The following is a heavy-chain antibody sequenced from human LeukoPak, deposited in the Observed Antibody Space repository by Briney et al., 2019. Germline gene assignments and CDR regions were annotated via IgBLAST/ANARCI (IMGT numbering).Heavy chain of an antibody. CDR3: AKDLNRYQLLYYFDY. CDR1: GFTFSSYG. CDR2: IRYDGSNK. V-gene: IGHV3-30*02. J-gene: IGHJ4*02. Sequence: GGSLRLSCAASGFTFSSYGMHWVRQPPGKGLEWVAFIRYDGSNKYYADSVKGRFTISRDNSKNTLYLQMNSLRAEDTAVYYCAKDLNRYQLLYYFDYWGQGTLVTVSS. D-gene: IGHD2-2*01.